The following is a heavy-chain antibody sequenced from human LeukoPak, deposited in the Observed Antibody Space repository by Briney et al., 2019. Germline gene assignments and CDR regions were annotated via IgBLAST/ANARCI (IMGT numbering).Heavy chain of an antibody. J-gene: IGHJ3*02. CDR3: ARDSPALYSSSWYQAFDI. CDR2: IKQDGSEK. V-gene: IGHV3-7*01. Sequence: GGSLRLSCAASGFTFSSYAMSWVRQAPGKGLEWVANIKQDGSEKYYVDSVKGRFTISRDNAKNSLYLQMNSLRAEDTAVYYCARDSPALYSSSWYQAFDIWGQGTMVTVSS. CDR1: GFTFSSYA. D-gene: IGHD6-13*01.